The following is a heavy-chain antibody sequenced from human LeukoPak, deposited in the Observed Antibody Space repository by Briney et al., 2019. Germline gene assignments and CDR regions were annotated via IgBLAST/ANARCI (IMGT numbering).Heavy chain of an antibody. CDR3: ARDAPRATIFGVVIIVDYMDV. V-gene: IGHV3-21*01. CDR2: ISSSSSYI. Sequence: GGSLRLSCAASGFTFSSYSMNWVRQAPGKGLEWVSSISSSSSYIYYADSVKGRFTISRDNAKNSLYLQMNSLRAEDTAVYYYARDAPRATIFGVVIIVDYMDVWGKGTTVTVSS. J-gene: IGHJ6*03. D-gene: IGHD3-3*01. CDR1: GFTFSSYS.